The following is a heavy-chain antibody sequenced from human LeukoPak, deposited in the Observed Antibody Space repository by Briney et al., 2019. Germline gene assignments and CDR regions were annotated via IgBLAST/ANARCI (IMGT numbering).Heavy chain of an antibody. CDR2: ISSSSSYI. CDR1: WFTFSSDS. V-gene: IGHV3-21*01. CDR3: ARETRAESY. J-gene: IGHJ4*02. D-gene: IGHD3-10*01. Sequence: GGSLRLSLSASWFTFSSDSINWVRQAPGKGLEWVSYISSSSSYIYYADSVKGRFTISRDNAKNSLYLQMNSLRAEDTAVYYCARETRAESYWGQGTLVTVSS.